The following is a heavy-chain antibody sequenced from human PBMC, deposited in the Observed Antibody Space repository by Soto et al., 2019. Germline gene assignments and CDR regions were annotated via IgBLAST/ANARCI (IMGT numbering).Heavy chain of an antibody. J-gene: IGHJ4*02. CDR1: GFTFSSYG. CDR2: ISYDGSNK. CDR3: AKDYAAVGFLGWLSGGYYFDY. Sequence: PGGSLRLSCAASGFTFSSYGMHWVRQAPGKGLEWVAVISYDGSNKYYADSVKGRFTISRDNSKNTLYLQMNSLRAEDTAVYYCAKDYAAVGFLGWLSGGYYFDYWGQGTLVTVSS. D-gene: IGHD3-3*01. V-gene: IGHV3-30*18.